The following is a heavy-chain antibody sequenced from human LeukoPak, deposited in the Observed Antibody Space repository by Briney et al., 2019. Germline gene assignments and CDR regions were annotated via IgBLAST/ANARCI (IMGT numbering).Heavy chain of an antibody. D-gene: IGHD4-23*01. J-gene: IGHJ4*02. CDR3: ARDSGGYYFDY. CDR1: GFTFSSYW. Sequence: GGSLRVSCAASGFTFSSYWMHWVRQALGKGLVWVSRINSDGSSTSYADSVKGRFTISRDNAKNTLYLQMNSLRAEDTAVYYCARDSGGYYFDYWGQGTLVTVTS. CDR2: INSDGSST. V-gene: IGHV3-74*01.